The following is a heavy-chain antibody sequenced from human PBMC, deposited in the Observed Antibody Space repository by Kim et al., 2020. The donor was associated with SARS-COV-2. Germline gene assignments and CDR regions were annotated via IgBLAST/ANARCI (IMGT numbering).Heavy chain of an antibody. V-gene: IGHV3-30*18. Sequence: GGSLRLSCAASGFTFSSYGMHWVRQAPGKGLEWVAVISYDGSNKYYADSVKGRFTISRDNSKNTLYLQMNSLRAEDTAVYYCAKEGITMTNYYYYGMDVWGQGTTVTVSS. CDR2: ISYDGSNK. CDR1: GFTFSSYG. CDR3: AKEGITMTNYYYYGMDV. D-gene: IGHD3-22*01. J-gene: IGHJ6*02.